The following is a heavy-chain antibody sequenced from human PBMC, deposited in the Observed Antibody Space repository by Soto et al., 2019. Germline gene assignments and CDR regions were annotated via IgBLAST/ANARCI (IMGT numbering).Heavy chain of an antibody. Sequence: GASVKVSCKASGCTFSSNAISWVRQAPGQGLEWMGGIIPFFHATNYAQKFQGRVTITADESTSIVFMEMSSLRFEDTAVYYCARSRGAAPPRVGMDVWGQGTTVTVSS. V-gene: IGHV1-69*13. CDR1: GCTFSSNA. CDR2: IIPFFHAT. D-gene: IGHD6-6*01. CDR3: ARSRGAAPPRVGMDV. J-gene: IGHJ6*02.